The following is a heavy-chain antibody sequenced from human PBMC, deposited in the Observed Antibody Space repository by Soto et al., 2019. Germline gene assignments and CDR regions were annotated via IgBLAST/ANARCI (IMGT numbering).Heavy chain of an antibody. V-gene: IGHV1-8*02. D-gene: IGHD3-3*01. CDR1: GYNFKSFD. J-gene: IGHJ6*02. Sequence: QVQLVQSGAEVKKPGASVKVSCKASGYNFKSFDINWVRQASGQGLEWMGWLKPSSGEAGYAEKIQGRLTMTRDTSTNTVSMELRRLTSEDTAVYYCVRDNWSSNFDYFGMDVWGHGTTVIVS. CDR2: LKPSSGEA. CDR3: VRDNWSSNFDYFGMDV.